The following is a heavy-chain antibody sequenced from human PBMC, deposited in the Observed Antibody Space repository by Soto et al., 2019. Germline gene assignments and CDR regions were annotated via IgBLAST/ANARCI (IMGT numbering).Heavy chain of an antibody. Sequence: GGSLRLSCAASGFPFSSYAMSWVRQAPGKGLEWVSALSGSGGSTYYADSVKGRFTISRDNSKNTLYLQMNSLRAEDTAVYYCAKGRGVVPAAIDYWGQGTLVTVSS. CDR1: GFPFSSYA. D-gene: IGHD2-2*01. CDR3: AKGRGVVPAAIDY. CDR2: LSGSGGST. J-gene: IGHJ4*02. V-gene: IGHV3-23*01.